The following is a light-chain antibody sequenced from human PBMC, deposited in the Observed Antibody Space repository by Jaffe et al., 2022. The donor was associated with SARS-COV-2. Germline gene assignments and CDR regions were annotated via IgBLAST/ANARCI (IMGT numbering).Light chain of an antibody. CDR3: QQYYTTPWT. V-gene: IGKV4-1*01. CDR1: QSVLYSSNNKNY. Sequence: DIVMTQSPDSLAVSLGEGATINCKSSQSVLYSSNNKNYLAWYQQKPGQPPELLIYWASTRESGVPDRFSGSGSGTDFTLTISSLQAEDVAVYFCQQYYTTPWTFGQGTKVEIK. J-gene: IGKJ1*01. CDR2: WAS.